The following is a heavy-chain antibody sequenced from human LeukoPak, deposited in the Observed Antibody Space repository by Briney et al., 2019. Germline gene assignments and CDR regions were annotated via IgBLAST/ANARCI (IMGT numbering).Heavy chain of an antibody. V-gene: IGHV3-30*18. CDR3: AKVARLHGSTDY. Sequence: PGRSLRLSCAASGFTFSSYGMHWVRQAPGKGLEWVAVISYDGSNKYHADSVKGRFTISRDNSKNTLYLQMNSLRAEDTAVYYCAKVARLHGSTDYWGQGTLVTVSS. CDR2: ISYDGSNK. CDR1: GFTFSSYG. J-gene: IGHJ4*02.